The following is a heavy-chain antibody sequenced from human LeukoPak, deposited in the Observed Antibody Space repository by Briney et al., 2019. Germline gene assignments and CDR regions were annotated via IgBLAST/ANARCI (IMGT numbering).Heavy chain of an antibody. CDR1: GGTFSSYV. CDR2: IIPIFGIA. Sequence: SVKVSCKASGGTFSSYVISWVRQAPGQGLEWMGGIIPIFGIANYAQKFQGRVTITAYKSTSTASMELSSLRSEDTAVYYCARVWWRATAFDYGDGKTLVTVS. CDR3: ARVWWRATAFDY. V-gene: IGHV1-69*17. J-gene: IGHJ4*02. D-gene: IGHD1-26*01.